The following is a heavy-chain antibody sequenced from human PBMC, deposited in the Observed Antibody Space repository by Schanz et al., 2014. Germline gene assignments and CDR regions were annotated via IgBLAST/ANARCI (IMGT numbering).Heavy chain of an antibody. CDR2: ISWNSGSV. Sequence: EVQLVESGGGLVQPGRSLRLSCAASGFSFDDYAMHWVRQAPGKGLEWVSSISWNSGSVAYADSVKGRFTTSRDNAKNSLFLEMSSLRDEDTAVYFCAKDVSYSFDVWGQGTMVSVSS. CDR1: GFSFDDYA. D-gene: IGHD2-21*01. J-gene: IGHJ3*01. V-gene: IGHV3-9*01. CDR3: AKDVSYSFDV.